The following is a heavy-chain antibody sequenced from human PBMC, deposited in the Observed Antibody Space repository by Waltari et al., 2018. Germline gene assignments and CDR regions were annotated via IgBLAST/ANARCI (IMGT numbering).Heavy chain of an antibody. CDR2: IYYSGST. J-gene: IGHJ5*02. Sequence: QVQLQESGPGLVKPSETLSLTCTVPGGSISSYYWRWIRQPPGKGLEWIGYIYYSGSTNYNPSLKSRVTISVDTSKNQFSLKLSSVTAADTAVYYCARESKGLPFDPWGQGTLVTVSS. CDR1: GGSISSYY. CDR3: ARESKGLPFDP. V-gene: IGHV4-59*01.